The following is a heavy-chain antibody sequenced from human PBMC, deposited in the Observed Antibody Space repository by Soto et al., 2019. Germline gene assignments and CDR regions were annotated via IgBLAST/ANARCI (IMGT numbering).Heavy chain of an antibody. CDR1: GYTLTELS. Sequence: ASVKVSCKVSGYTLTELSMHWVRQAPGKGLEWMGGFDPEDGETIYAQKFQGRVTMTEDTSTDTAYMELSSLRSEDTAVYYCARDPPRGYDAAFDIWGQGTMVTVSS. D-gene: IGHD5-12*01. V-gene: IGHV1-24*01. CDR3: ARDPPRGYDAAFDI. CDR2: FDPEDGET. J-gene: IGHJ3*02.